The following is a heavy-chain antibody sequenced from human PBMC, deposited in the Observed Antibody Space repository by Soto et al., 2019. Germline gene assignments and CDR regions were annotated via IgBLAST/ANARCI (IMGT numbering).Heavy chain of an antibody. CDR3: ARDERYSFDY. V-gene: IGHV3-48*02. Sequence: EVQLVESGGGLVQPGGSLRLSCAASGFTFSSYSMNWVRQAPGKGLEWVSYISTSSNTISYADSVKGRFTISRDDAKNSLYLQMNSLRDEDTAVYYCARDERYSFDYWGQGTLVTVSS. CDR2: ISTSSNTI. CDR1: GFTFSSYS. J-gene: IGHJ4*02. D-gene: IGHD1-1*01.